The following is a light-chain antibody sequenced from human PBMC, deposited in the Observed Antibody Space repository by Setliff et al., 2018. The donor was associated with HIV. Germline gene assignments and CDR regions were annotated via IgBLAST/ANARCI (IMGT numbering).Light chain of an antibody. J-gene: IGLJ3*02. Sequence: QSVLTQPRSVSGSPGQSVTISCTGTSNDVGGYNFVSWYQQHPDKAPKVIIYDVTKRPSGVPGRFSGSKSDNTASLTISGLQAEDEADYYCCSYAGTYTWVFGGGTQLTVL. CDR1: SNDVGGYNF. V-gene: IGLV2-11*01. CDR3: CSYAGTYTWV. CDR2: DVT.